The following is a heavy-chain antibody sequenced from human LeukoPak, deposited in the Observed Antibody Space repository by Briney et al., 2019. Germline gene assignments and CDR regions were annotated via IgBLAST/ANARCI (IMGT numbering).Heavy chain of an antibody. CDR2: IYSGGST. D-gene: IGHD3-3*01. CDR3: ARDLVSGYYHYYYYGMDV. CDR1: GFTFSSNY. J-gene: IGHJ6*02. V-gene: IGHV3-66*01. Sequence: GGSLRLSCAASGFTFSSNYMSWVRQAPGKGLEWVSVIYSGGSTYYADSVKGRFTISRDNSKNTLYLQMNSLRAEDTAVYYCARDLVSGYYHYYYYGMDVWGQGTTVTVSS.